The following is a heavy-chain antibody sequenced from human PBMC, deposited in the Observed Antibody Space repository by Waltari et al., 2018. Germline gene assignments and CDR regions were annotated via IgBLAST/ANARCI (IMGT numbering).Heavy chain of an antibody. D-gene: IGHD6-19*01. CDR1: GGSISSYY. Sequence: QVQLQESGPGLVKPSETLSLTCTVSGGSISSYYWSWIRQPAGKGLEWIGRIYTSGRTNYVPSLKRRVTMSVDTSKKQCSVKLSSVTAAEAAVYYCARAVSVAGSGRIFDYWGQGALVTVSS. J-gene: IGHJ4*02. V-gene: IGHV4-4*07. CDR2: IYTSGRT. CDR3: ARAVSVAGSGRIFDY.